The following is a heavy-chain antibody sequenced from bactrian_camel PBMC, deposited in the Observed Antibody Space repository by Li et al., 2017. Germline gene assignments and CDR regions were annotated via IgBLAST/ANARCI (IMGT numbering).Heavy chain of an antibody. CDR1: EFTFSRYG. V-gene: IGHV3S6*01. Sequence: VQLVESGGGLVQPGGSLRLSCAASEFTFSRYGMSWVRQAPGKGLEWVSGIYAAGSHSYSVDSVKDRFTISRDNAKNTLYLQLNYLKTEDTAMYYCANWGDNYWGQGTQVTVS. D-gene: IGHD5*01. CDR3: ANWGDNY. CDR2: IYAAGSHS. J-gene: IGHJ4*01.